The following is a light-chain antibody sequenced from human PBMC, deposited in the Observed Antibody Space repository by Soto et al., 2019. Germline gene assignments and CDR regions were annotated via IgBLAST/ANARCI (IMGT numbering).Light chain of an antibody. Sequence: DIVMTQSPDSLAVSLGERATINCKSSQSVLSSSNNKNYLAWYQQKAGQPPKLLIYWASTREYGVPDRFSGSGSGTDFTLTISSLQAEDVAVYYCQQYYSRPPTFGQGTKVEIK. CDR2: WAS. J-gene: IGKJ1*01. CDR3: QQYYSRPPT. CDR1: QSVLSSSNNKNY. V-gene: IGKV4-1*01.